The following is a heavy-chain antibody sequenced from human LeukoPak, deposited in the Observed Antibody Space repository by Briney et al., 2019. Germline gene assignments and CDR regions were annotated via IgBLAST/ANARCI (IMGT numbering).Heavy chain of an antibody. CDR3: ARLLSYYYDSSGYYYFDY. J-gene: IGHJ4*02. V-gene: IGHV3-9*01. D-gene: IGHD3-22*01. CDR1: GFTFDDYA. CDR2: ISWNSGSI. Sequence: GGSLRLSCAASGFTFDDYAMHWVRQAPGKGLEWVSGISWNSGSIGYADSVKGRFTISRDNAKNSLYLQMNSLRAEDTAVYYCARLLSYYYDSSGYYYFDYWGQGTLVTVSS.